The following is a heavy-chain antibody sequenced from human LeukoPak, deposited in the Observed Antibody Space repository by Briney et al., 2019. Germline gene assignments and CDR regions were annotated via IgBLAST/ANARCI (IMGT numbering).Heavy chain of an antibody. CDR2: MNPNSGDT. D-gene: IGHD3-10*01. J-gene: IGHJ4*02. Sequence: GASVKVSCKASGYIFSSNDINWVRQAAGPGLEWMGWMNPNSGDTGYTQKFQGRVAMTRSTSITTAYMELSSLRSEDTAVYYCARGPFGSGSFLDYWGQGTLVTVSS. CDR1: GYIFSSND. CDR3: ARGPFGSGSFLDY. V-gene: IGHV1-8*01.